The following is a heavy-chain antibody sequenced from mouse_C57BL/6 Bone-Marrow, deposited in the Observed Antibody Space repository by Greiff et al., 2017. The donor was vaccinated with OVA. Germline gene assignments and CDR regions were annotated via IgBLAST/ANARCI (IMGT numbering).Heavy chain of an antibody. D-gene: IGHD2-1*01. V-gene: IGHV5-9-1*02. Sequence: EVKLMESGAGLVKPGGSLTLSCAASGFTFSSYAMSWVRQTPEKRLEWVAYISSGGDYIYYADTVKGRFTISRDNARNTLYLQMSSLKSEDTAMYYCTSYGNYPEWYFDVWGTGTTVTVSS. CDR3: TSYGNYPEWYFDV. CDR1: GFTFSSYA. J-gene: IGHJ1*03. CDR2: ISSGGDYI.